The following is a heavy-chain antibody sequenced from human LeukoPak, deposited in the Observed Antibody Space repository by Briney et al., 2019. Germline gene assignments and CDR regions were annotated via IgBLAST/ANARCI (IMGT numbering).Heavy chain of an antibody. D-gene: IGHD2-2*01. CDR3: AREQRVVVPAAVDYFDY. CDR2: ISSSGSTI. Sequence: GGSLRLSCAASGFTFSSYAMSWVRQAPGKGLEWVSAISSSGSTIYYADSVKGRFTISRDNAKNSLYLQMNSLRAEDTAVYYCAREQRVVVPAAVDYFDYWGQGTLVTVSS. CDR1: GFTFSSYA. V-gene: IGHV3-48*04. J-gene: IGHJ4*02.